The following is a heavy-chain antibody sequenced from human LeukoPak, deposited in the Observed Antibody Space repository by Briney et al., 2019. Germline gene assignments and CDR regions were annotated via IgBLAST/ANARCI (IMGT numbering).Heavy chain of an antibody. J-gene: IGHJ4*02. CDR2: IIPILGIA. V-gene: IGHV1-69*04. Sequence: SVKVSCKASGGTFSSYAISWVRQAPGQGLEWMGRIIPILGIANYAQKFQGRVTITADKSTSTAYMVLSSLRSEDTAVYYCASYYGSGSYYNRFLDFDYWGQGTLVTVSS. CDR3: ASYYGSGSYYNRFLDFDY. CDR1: GGTFSSYA. D-gene: IGHD3-10*01.